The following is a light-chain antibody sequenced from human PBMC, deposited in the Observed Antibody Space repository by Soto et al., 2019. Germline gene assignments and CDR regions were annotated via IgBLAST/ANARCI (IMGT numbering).Light chain of an antibody. V-gene: IGLV1-51*02. CDR1: SSNIGSKY. Sequence: QSVLTQPPSVSAAPGQKVTISCSGSSSNIGSKYVSWYQQFPGRAPKLLIYENDKRPSEIPDRFSGSKSGTSATLGITGLQTGDEADYYCGTWDISLSAWVFGGGTKVTVL. CDR2: END. CDR3: GTWDISLSAWV. J-gene: IGLJ3*02.